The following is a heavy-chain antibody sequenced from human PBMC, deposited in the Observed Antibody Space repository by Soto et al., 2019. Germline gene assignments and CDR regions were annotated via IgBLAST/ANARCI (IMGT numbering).Heavy chain of an antibody. CDR2: RTSEGYNT. D-gene: IGHD1-26*01. J-gene: IGHJ6*02. V-gene: IGHV3-30-3*01. CDR1: GVIISTYA. Sequence: QVLLVESGGGVGPAGGSLRLSCAAPGVIISTYAMDWVRQDPGKGLERVALRTSEGYNTYYEDSVRGGFTISRDNSKNTLYLEMNSLRDEDTAVYYFASDAYYYYCACYGVLSYYGMDVFGQGTTVTFPS. CDR3: ASDAYYYYCACYGVLSYYGMDV.